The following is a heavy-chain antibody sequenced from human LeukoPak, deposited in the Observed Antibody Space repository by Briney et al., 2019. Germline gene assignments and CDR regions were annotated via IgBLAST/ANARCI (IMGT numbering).Heavy chain of an antibody. D-gene: IGHD2-15*01. J-gene: IGHJ6*02. CDR1: GFIFSYAW. V-gene: IGHV3-15*01. Sequence: KPGGALRLSCAASGFIFSYAWMSWVRQAPGKGLEWVGRIKSKTDGGTTDYAAPVKGRFTISRDDSKTTLFLQMNSLKTEDTAIYYCTTDRGYCSGGSCYNNYYYYGMDVWGQGTTVTVSS. CDR3: TTDRGYCSGGSCYNNYYYYGMDV. CDR2: IKSKTDGGTT.